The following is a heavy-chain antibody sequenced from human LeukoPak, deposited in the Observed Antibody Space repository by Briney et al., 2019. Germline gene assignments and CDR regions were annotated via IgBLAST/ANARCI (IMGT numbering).Heavy chain of an antibody. J-gene: IGHJ6*02. CDR1: GFTFSSYG. CDR2: IWYDGSNK. D-gene: IGHD3-10*01. Sequence: PGRSLRLSCAASGFTFSSYGMHWVRQAPGKGLEWVAVIWYDGSNKYYADSVKGRFTISRDNAKNSLYLQMNSLRAEDAAVYYCARELWFGDHLRYGMDVWGQGTTVTVSS. CDR3: ARELWFGDHLRYGMDV. V-gene: IGHV3-33*01.